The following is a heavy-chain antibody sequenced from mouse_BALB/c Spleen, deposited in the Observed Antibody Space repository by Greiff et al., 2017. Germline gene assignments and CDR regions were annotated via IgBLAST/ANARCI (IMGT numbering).Heavy chain of an antibody. CDR2: ISYSGST. D-gene: IGHD2-4*01. CDR3: ARGLRRFDY. V-gene: IGHV3-2*02. CDR1: GYSITSDYA. Sequence: EGKLMESGPGLVKPSQSLSLTCTVTGYSITSDYAWNWIRQFPGNKLEWMGYISYSGSTSYNPSLKSRISITRDTSKNQFFLQLNSVTTEDTATYYCARGLRRFDYWGQGTTLTVSS. J-gene: IGHJ2*01.